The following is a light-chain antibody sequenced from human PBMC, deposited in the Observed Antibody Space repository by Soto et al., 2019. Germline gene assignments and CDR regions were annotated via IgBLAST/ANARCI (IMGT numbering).Light chain of an antibody. CDR1: QNVSSN. V-gene: IGKV3-15*01. Sequence: EIVMTQSPGTLSVSPGERATLSCRASQNVSSNLAWYQQKPGQAPRLLIYGASTRATGIPARFSGSGSETEITLTISSLQSEDFAVYYCQQFYNWPRTFGQGTKVDLK. CDR2: GAS. J-gene: IGKJ1*01. CDR3: QQFYNWPRT.